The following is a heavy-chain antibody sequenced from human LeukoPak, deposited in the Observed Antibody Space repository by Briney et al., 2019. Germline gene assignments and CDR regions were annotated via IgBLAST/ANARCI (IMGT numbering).Heavy chain of an antibody. CDR1: GGSINNGGYY. CDR3: ARNRDGYNSFDY. Sequence: SETLSLTCTVSGGSINNGGYYWSWIRQHPGKGLEWIGYIYYSGSSYYNPSLRRRVTISVDTSKNHFSLKLSSVTAADTAVYYCARNRDGYNSFDYWGQGTLVTVSS. D-gene: IGHD5-24*01. CDR2: IYYSGSS. V-gene: IGHV4-31*03. J-gene: IGHJ4*02.